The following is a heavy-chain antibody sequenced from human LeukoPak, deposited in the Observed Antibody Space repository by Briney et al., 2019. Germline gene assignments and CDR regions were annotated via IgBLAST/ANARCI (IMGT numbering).Heavy chain of an antibody. D-gene: IGHD3-16*02. CDR3: ARDRDSYRLDY. CDR2: ISYDGSNK. CDR1: GFTFSSYG. J-gene: IGHJ4*02. V-gene: IGHV3-30*03. Sequence: GGSLRLSCAASGFTFSSYGMHWVRQAPGKGLEWVAVISYDGSNKYYADSVKGRFTISRDNSKNTLYLQMNSLGAQDTAVYYCARDRDSYRLDYWGQGTLVTVSS.